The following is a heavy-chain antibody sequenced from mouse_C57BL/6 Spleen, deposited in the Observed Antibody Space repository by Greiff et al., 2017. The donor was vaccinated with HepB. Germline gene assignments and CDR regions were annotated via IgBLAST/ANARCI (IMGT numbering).Heavy chain of an antibody. V-gene: IGHV1-52*01. J-gene: IGHJ3*01. D-gene: IGHD1-1*01. Sequence: QVQLQQPGAELVRPGSSVKLSCKASGYTFTSYWMHWVKQRPIQGLEWIGNIDPSDSETHYNQKFKDKATLTVYKSSITAYMQLSSLTSEDSAVYYCASGDYYGSSWFAYWGQGTLVTVSA. CDR1: GYTFTSYW. CDR3: ASGDYYGSSWFAY. CDR2: IDPSDSET.